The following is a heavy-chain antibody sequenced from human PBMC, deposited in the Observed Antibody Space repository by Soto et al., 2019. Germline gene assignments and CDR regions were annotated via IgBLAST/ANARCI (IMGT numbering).Heavy chain of an antibody. CDR2: ISYDGSNK. CDR1: GFTFSTHG. J-gene: IGHJ6*01. D-gene: IGHD3-3*01. V-gene: IGHV3-30*18. Sequence: QVQLVESGGGVVQPGKSLRLSCAASGFTFSTHGMHWVRQAPGKGLEWVAVISYDGSNKYYADSVKGRFTISRDNSKDTLYLQMNSLRAEDTAVYYGAKCGFGVVNNCVDVWGKGTTVTVSS. CDR3: AKCGFGVVNNCVDV.